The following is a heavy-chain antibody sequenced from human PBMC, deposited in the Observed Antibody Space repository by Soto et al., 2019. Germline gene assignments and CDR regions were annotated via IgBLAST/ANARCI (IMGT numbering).Heavy chain of an antibody. CDR2: IYTSGST. D-gene: IGHD6-6*01. J-gene: IGHJ3*02. Sequence: HSDTLAISCTVSGGSISSYYWSWIRQPAGKGLEWIGRIYTSGSTNYNPSLKSRVTMSVDTSKNQFSLKLSSVTAADTAVYYCAIRSIAARSGGAFDIWGQGTMVTVSS. CDR1: GGSISSYY. CDR3: AIRSIAARSGGAFDI. V-gene: IGHV4-4*07.